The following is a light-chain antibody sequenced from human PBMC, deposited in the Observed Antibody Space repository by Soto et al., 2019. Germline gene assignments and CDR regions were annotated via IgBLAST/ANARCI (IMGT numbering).Light chain of an antibody. V-gene: IGKV1-39*01. CDR1: QSIRSY. CDR2: AAS. J-gene: IGKJ2*01. Sequence: DIQMTQSPSSLSASVGDRVTITCRASQSIRSYLNWYQQEPGKAPKLLIFAASNLQSGVPSRFSGSGSGTDFTLTISSLQPEDFATYYCQQSYSTPNTFGQGTKLEIK. CDR3: QQSYSTPNT.